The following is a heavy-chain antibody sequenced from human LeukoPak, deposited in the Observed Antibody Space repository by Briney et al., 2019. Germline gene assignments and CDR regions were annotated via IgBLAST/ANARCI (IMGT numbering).Heavy chain of an antibody. CDR3: AREAYGSGSDDPWYFDL. CDR1: GGSISNYY. CDR2: IYYSGST. V-gene: IGHV4-59*01. Sequence: SETLSLTCTVSGGSISNYYWNWIRQPPGKGLEWIGYIYYSGSTNYNPSLKSRVTISVDTSKNQFSLKLSSVTAADTAVYYCAREAYGSGSDDPWYFDLWGRGTLVTVS. J-gene: IGHJ2*01. D-gene: IGHD3-10*01.